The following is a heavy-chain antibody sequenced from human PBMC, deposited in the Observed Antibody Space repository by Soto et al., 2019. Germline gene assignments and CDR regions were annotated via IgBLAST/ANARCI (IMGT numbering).Heavy chain of an antibody. J-gene: IGHJ2*01. Sequence: EVQLMESGGGLVQPGGSLRLSCAASGFTVSSNYMSWVRQAPGKGLECVSVIYSGGSTYYADSVKGRFTISRDNSKNTLYLQMNSLRGDDTAVYYCASVPVAGTTRSFDLWGRGTLVTVSS. CDR3: ASVPVAGTTRSFDL. CDR2: IYSGGST. CDR1: GFTVSSNY. D-gene: IGHD1-1*01. V-gene: IGHV3-66*01.